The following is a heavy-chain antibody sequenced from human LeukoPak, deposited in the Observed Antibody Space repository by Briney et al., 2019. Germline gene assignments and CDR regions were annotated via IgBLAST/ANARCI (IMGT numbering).Heavy chain of an antibody. CDR1: KYAFKGYN. Sequence: SVEGYRKDRKYAFKGYNMHLVRHPTRKGLEWMGWINPNSGGTNYAQKFQGRVTMTRDTSISTAYMELSRLRSDDTAVYYCARDKVPGSGYYYHFDYWGQGTLVTGSS. J-gene: IGHJ4*02. D-gene: IGHD3-22*01. CDR2: INPNSGGT. V-gene: IGHV1-2*02. CDR3: ARDKVPGSGYYYHFDY.